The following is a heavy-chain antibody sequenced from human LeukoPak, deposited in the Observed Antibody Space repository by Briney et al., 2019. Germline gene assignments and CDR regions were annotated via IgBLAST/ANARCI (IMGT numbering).Heavy chain of an antibody. CDR1: GGSISSYY. J-gene: IGHJ3*02. D-gene: IGHD5-12*01. Sequence: SETLSLTSTVSGGSISSYYWSCIRQTPGKGLEWIGYIYYSGSTNYNPSLKNRVTISVDTSKNQFSLKLSSVTAADTGVYYCARKDSRYGSDAFDIWGQGTMVTVSS. CDR2: IYYSGST. CDR3: ARKDSRYGSDAFDI. V-gene: IGHV4-59*01.